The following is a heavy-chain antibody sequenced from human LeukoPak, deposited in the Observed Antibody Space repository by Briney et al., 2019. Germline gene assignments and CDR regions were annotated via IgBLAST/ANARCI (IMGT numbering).Heavy chain of an antibody. D-gene: IGHD3-3*01. Sequence: GGSLRLSCAASGFTFSSYWMSWVRQAPGKGLEWVANINQDGSEKYYVDSVKGRFTISRDNAKNSLYLQMNSLRAEDTAVYCCARVASIDYYDFWSGYYSIYDYWGQGTLVTVSS. CDR1: GFTFSSYW. V-gene: IGHV3-7*01. CDR3: ARVASIDYYDFWSGYYSIYDY. J-gene: IGHJ4*02. CDR2: INQDGSEK.